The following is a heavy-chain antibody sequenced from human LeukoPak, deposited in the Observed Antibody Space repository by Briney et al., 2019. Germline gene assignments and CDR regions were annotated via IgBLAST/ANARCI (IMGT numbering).Heavy chain of an antibody. CDR2: IIPIFGTA. D-gene: IGHD3-10*01. CDR1: GGTFSSYA. Sequence: GSSVKVSCKASGGTFSSYAISWVRQAPGQGLEWMGGIIPIFGTANYAQKFQGRVTITADESTSTAYMELSSLRSEDTAVYYCARGDDYYGSGRPASQFDYWGQGTLVTVSS. J-gene: IGHJ4*02. V-gene: IGHV1-69*01. CDR3: ARGDDYYGSGRPASQFDY.